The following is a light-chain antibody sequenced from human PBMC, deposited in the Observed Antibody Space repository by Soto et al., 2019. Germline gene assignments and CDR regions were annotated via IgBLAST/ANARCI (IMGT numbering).Light chain of an antibody. CDR2: GAS. CDR1: QSVSSSY. V-gene: IGKV3-20*01. Sequence: EIVLTQSPGTLSLSPGERATLSCRASQSVSSSYLAWYHQKPGQAPRHLIYGASSRATGIPDRFSGSGSGTVFTLTISILEPEDFAVYYCQQYGSSPTFGQGTKVEIK. J-gene: IGKJ1*01. CDR3: QQYGSSPT.